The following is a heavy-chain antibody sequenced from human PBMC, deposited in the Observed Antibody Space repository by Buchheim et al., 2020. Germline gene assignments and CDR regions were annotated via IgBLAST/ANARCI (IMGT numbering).Heavy chain of an antibody. V-gene: IGHV4-34*01. D-gene: IGHD4-11*01. Sequence: QVQLQQWGAGLLKPSETLSLTCAVYGGSFSGYYWSWIRQPPGKGLEWIGEINHSGSTNYNPSLKSRVIMSVDTSKNQFSLTLASMTAADTGLYYCARGGSYTNYALDYWGQGTL. CDR2: INHSGST. CDR3: ARGGSYTNYALDY. J-gene: IGHJ4*02. CDR1: GGSFSGYY.